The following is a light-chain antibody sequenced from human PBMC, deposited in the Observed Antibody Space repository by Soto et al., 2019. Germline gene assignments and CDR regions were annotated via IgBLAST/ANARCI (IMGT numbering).Light chain of an antibody. CDR2: NNN. Sequence: QSVLTQPPSASGTPGQRVTISCSGSSSNIGSNYVYWYQQLPGTAPQLLIYNNNQRPSGVPDRFSGSKSGASASLAISGLRSEDEADYYCAAWDVSLSGHVVFGGGTKLTVL. CDR3: AAWDVSLSGHVV. CDR1: SSNIGSNY. J-gene: IGLJ2*01. V-gene: IGLV1-47*02.